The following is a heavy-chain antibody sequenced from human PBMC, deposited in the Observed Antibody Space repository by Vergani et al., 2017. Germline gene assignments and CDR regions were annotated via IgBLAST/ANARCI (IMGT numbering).Heavy chain of an antibody. Sequence: QVTLKESGPVLVKPTETLTLTCTVSGFSLSNARMGVSWICQPPGKALEWLAHIFSNDEKSYSTSLESLLTVSKDTPKSQVVLTMTNMDPVDTATYYCARNLRWSPFDYWGQGTLVTVSS. CDR3: ARNLRWSPFDY. CDR2: IFSNDEK. D-gene: IGHD4-23*01. J-gene: IGHJ4*02. CDR1: GFSLSNARMG. V-gene: IGHV2-26*01.